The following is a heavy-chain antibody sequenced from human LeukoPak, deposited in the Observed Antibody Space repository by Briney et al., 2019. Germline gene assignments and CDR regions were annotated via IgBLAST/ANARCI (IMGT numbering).Heavy chain of an antibody. V-gene: IGHV4-39*07. D-gene: IGHD3-22*01. CDR2: IYYSGST. Sequence: SETLSLTCTVSGGSISSSSYYWGWIRQPLGKGLEWIGSIYYSGSTYYNPSLKSRVTISVDTSKNQFSLKLSSVTAADTAVYYCARDAYYYDSSPNWFDPWGQGTLVTVSS. CDR3: ARDAYYYDSSPNWFDP. J-gene: IGHJ5*02. CDR1: GGSISSSSYY.